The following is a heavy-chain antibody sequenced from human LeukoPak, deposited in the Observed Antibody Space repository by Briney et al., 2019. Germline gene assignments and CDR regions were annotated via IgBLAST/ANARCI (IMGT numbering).Heavy chain of an antibody. CDR1: GYSFTSYW. J-gene: IGHJ4*02. Sequence: GESLKISCKGSGYSFTSYWIGWGRQMPGKGLEWMGIIYPGDSDTRYSPSFPGHVTISADKSISTAYLQWSRLKASETAMYYCAREQSDSSGYYFGYWGQGTLVTVSS. CDR3: AREQSDSSGYYFGY. V-gene: IGHV5-51*01. D-gene: IGHD3-22*01. CDR2: IYPGDSDT.